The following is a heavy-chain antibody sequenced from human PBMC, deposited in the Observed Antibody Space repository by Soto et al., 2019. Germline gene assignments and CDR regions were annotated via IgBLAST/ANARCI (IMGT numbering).Heavy chain of an antibody. CDR1: GGTFSSYA. CDR3: ARDRKDSSGWYEAYYGMDV. J-gene: IGHJ6*02. V-gene: IGHV1-69*01. CDR2: IIPIFGTA. Sequence: QVQLVQSGAEVKKPGSSVKVSCKASGGTFSSYAISWVRQAPGQGLEWMGGIIPIFGTANYAQKFQGRVTITADESTSTAYMELSSLRSEDTAVYYCARDRKDSSGWYEAYYGMDVWGQGTTFTVSS. D-gene: IGHD6-19*01.